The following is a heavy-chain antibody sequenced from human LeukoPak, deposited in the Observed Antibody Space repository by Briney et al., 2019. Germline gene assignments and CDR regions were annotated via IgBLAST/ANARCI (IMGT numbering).Heavy chain of an antibody. CDR2: IWYDGSNK. J-gene: IGHJ4*02. V-gene: IGHV3-33*01. D-gene: IGHD1-26*01. CDR3: ARDRPTGSYYSIDY. CDR1: GFTFNEFG. Sequence: SGRSPRLSCAASGFTFNEFGVHWVRQAPGQGLEWVALIWYDGSNKYYADSVKGRFTISRDNSKNTVYLQMNSLRVEDTAIYYCARDRPTGSYYSIDYWGQGTLATVSS.